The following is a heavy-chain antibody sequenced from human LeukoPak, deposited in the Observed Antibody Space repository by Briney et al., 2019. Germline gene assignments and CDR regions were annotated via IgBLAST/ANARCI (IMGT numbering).Heavy chain of an antibody. CDR3: ARGGFSNYAEFDP. CDR1: GLSVSSNY. Sequence: GGSLRLSCVASGLSVSSNYMSWVRQAPGKGLEWVSVIYRDGSSYYAESVKGRFTISRDNSKNTLYIQMNSLRAEDTAVYYCARGGFSNYAEFDPWGQGTLVTVSS. J-gene: IGHJ5*02. D-gene: IGHD4-11*01. CDR2: IYRDGSS. V-gene: IGHV3-66*01.